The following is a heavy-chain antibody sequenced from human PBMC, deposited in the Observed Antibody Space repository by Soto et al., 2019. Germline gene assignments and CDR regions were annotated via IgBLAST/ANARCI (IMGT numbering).Heavy chain of an antibody. CDR3: ARDLSYSYYYYGMDV. V-gene: IGHV3-74*01. CDR1: GFTFSSYW. Sequence: PGGSLRLSCAASGFTFSSYWMHWVRQAPGKGLVWVSRINSDGSSTSYADSVKGRFTISRDNAKNTLYLQMNSLRAEDTALYYCARDLSYSYYYYGMDVWGQGTTVTVSS. CDR2: INSDGSST. J-gene: IGHJ6*02. D-gene: IGHD1-26*01.